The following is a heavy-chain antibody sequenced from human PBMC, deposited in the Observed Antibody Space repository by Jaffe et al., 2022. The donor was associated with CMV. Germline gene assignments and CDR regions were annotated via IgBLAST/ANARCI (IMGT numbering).Heavy chain of an antibody. D-gene: IGHD6-6*01. CDR1: GFSLSTSGMC. V-gene: IGHV2-70*15. J-gene: IGHJ5*02. Sequence: QVTLRESGPALVKPTQTLTLTCTFSGFSLSTSGMCVSWIRQPPGKALEWLARIDWDDDKYYSTSLKTRLTISKDTSKNQVVLTMTNMDPVDTATYYCARSTIAARRGWFDPWGQGTLVTVSS. CDR2: IDWDDDK. CDR3: ARSTIAARRGWFDP.